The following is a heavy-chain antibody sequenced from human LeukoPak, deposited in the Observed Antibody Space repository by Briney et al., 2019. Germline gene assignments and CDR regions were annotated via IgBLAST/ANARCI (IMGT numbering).Heavy chain of an antibody. CDR1: GYSFTDYW. V-gene: IGHV5-51*01. CDR3: AIKRFYDNNDAPLY. J-gene: IGHJ4*02. D-gene: IGHD3-16*01. Sequence: GESLKISCRGSGYSFTDYWIGWVRQMPGKGLEWMGITWPGHSETRYSPSFQGQVTISADESISTAYLQWTSLKASDTAVYYCAIKRFYDNNDAPLYWGQGTLVTISS. CDR2: TWPGHSET.